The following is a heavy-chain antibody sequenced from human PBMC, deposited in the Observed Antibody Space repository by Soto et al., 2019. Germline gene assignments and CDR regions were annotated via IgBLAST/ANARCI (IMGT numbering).Heavy chain of an antibody. D-gene: IGHD6-13*01. J-gene: IGHJ5*02. V-gene: IGHV1-46*03. CDR2: INPSGGST. CDR1: GYTFTSYY. Sequence: GASVKVSCKASGYTFTSYYMHWVRQAPGQGLEWMGIINPSGGSTSYAQKFQGRVTMTRDTSTSTVYMELSSLRSEDTAVYYCARDHGIAAAGNWFDPGGQGTLVTVSS. CDR3: ARDHGIAAAGNWFDP.